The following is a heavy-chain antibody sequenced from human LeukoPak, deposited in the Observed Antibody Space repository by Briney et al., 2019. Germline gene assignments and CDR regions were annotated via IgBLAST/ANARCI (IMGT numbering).Heavy chain of an antibody. J-gene: IGHJ4*01. CDR3: ARVSLSGYCSGASCYFDY. CDR1: GDSIRNHY. V-gene: IGHV4-59*11. D-gene: IGHD2-15*01. CDR2: IHYSGST. Sequence: SETLSLTCTVSGDSIRNHYWSWIRQPPGKGPECIGVIHYSGSTNYNPSVKSRVTISVDTPKNQFSLKLNSVTAADTAVYFCARVSLSGYCSGASCYFDYWGHGTLVTVSS.